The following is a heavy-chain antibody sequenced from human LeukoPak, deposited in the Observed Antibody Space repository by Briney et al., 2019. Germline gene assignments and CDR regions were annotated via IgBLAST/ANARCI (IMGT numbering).Heavy chain of an antibody. J-gene: IGHJ4*02. Sequence: GGSLRLSCAASGFTVSSNYMSWVRQAPGKGLECVSVIFSGGGTYYADSVKGRFTISRDNAKNSLYLQMNSLRAEDTAVYYCARDRYDFWSGYSTPFDYWGQGTLVTVSS. CDR2: IFSGGGT. V-gene: IGHV3-66*01. CDR3: ARDRYDFWSGYSTPFDY. D-gene: IGHD3-3*01. CDR1: GFTVSSNY.